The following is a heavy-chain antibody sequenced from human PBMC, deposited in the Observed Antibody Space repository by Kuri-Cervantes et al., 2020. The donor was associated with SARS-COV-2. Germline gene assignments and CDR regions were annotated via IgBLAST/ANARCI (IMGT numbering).Heavy chain of an antibody. CDR1: GFTFSSYA. V-gene: IGHV3-23*01. D-gene: IGHD3-3*02. CDR3: ARARGNTIFFASPAPRSRPSYMDI. Sequence: GGSLRLSCAASGFTFSSYAMSWVRQAPGKGLEWVSAISGSGGSTYYADSVKGRFTISRDDSKNTVFLQMNSLRVEDTAVYYCARARGNTIFFASPAPRSRPSYMDIWGEGTTVTVSS. J-gene: IGHJ6*03. CDR2: ISGSGGST.